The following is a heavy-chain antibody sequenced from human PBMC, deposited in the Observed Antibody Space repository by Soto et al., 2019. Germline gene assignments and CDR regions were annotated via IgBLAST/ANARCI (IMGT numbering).Heavy chain of an antibody. Sequence: SETLSLTCAVSGGSISSGGYSWSWIRQPPGKGLEWIGYIYHSGSTYYNPSLKSRITISVDRSKNQFSLKLSSVTAADTAVYYCARFFGSYNNWFDPWGQGTLVTVS. V-gene: IGHV4-30-2*01. CDR3: ARFFGSYNNWFDP. CDR1: GGSISSGGYS. D-gene: IGHD1-26*01. J-gene: IGHJ5*02. CDR2: IYHSGST.